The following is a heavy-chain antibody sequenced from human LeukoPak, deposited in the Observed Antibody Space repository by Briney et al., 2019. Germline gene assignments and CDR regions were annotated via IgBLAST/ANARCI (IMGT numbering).Heavy chain of an antibody. J-gene: IGHJ4*02. V-gene: IGHV1-3*01. D-gene: IGHD3-10*01. Sequence: ASVKVSCKASGYPFSSYLMHWVRQAPGQRPEWMAWISAGNGNTKYSQKFQGRVTITRDTSASTIYMELNNLRSEDTAFYYCARGLFGFLLFDYWGQGTLVTVSS. CDR2: ISAGNGNT. CDR3: ARGLFGFLLFDY. CDR1: GYPFSSYL.